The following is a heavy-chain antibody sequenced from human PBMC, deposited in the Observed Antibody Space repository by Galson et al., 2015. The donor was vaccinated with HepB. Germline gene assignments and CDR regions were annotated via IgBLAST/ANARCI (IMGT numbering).Heavy chain of an antibody. CDR1: GYTFTSYA. V-gene: IGHV1-3*01. CDR2: INAGNGNT. J-gene: IGHJ3*02. CDR3: ASSPDYGQRGGAFDI. Sequence: SVKVSCKASGYTFTSYAMHWVRQAPGQRLEWMGWINAGNGNTKYSQKFQGRVTITRDTSASTAYMELSSLRSEDTAVYYCASSPDYGQRGGAFDIWGQGTMVTVSS. D-gene: IGHD4/OR15-4a*01.